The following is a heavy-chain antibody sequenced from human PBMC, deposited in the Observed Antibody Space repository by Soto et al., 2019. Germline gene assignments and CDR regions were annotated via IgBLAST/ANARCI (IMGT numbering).Heavy chain of an antibody. V-gene: IGHV5-51*01. J-gene: IGHJ4*02. CDR2: IYPGDSNT. CDR3: ARHDSSGYYYGYPDY. D-gene: IGHD3-22*01. CDR1: GYSFTSYW. Sequence: GESLKISCKVSGYSFTSYWIGWVRQMPGKGLEWLGIIYPGDSNTKYSPSFQGQVTISADKSISTAYLQWTRLQASDTAMYYCARHDSSGYYYGYPDYWGQGTLVTVSS.